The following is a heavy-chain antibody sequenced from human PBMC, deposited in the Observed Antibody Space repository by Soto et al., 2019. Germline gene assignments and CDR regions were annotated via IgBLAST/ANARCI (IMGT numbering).Heavy chain of an antibody. V-gene: IGHV4-59*01. J-gene: IGHJ6*02. CDR3: ARDRGDCSSTSCYYYYGMDV. CDR2: IYYSGST. CDR1: GGSISSYY. D-gene: IGHD2-2*01. Sequence: PSETLSLSCTVSGGSISSYYWSWIRQRPGKGLEWIGYIYYSGSTNYNPSLKSRVTISVDTSKNQFSLKLSSVTAADTAVYYCARDRGDCSSTSCYYYYGMDVWGQGTTVTVSS.